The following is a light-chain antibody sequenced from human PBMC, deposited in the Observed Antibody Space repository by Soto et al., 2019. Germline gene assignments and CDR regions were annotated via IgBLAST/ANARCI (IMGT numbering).Light chain of an antibody. CDR2: EVT. Sequence: QSALTQPASVSGSPGQLITISCTGTSSDVGSYDLVSWYQHHPGTAPKLILYEVTKRPSGVSNRFSGSKSGNTASLTISGLQTEDDSHYYCCSYANGNTLLFGGGTQLTVL. CDR1: SSDVGSYDL. J-gene: IGLJ2*01. V-gene: IGLV2-23*02. CDR3: CSYANGNTLL.